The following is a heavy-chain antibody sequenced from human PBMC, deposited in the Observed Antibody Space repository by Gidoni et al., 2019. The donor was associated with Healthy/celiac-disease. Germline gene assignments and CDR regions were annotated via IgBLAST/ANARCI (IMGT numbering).Heavy chain of an antibody. V-gene: IGHV3-72*01. CDR3: ARVRDYYDSSGYYYASDYYGMDV. D-gene: IGHD3-22*01. J-gene: IGHJ6*02. Sequence: EVQLVESGGGLVQPGGSLSLSCAASGFTFSDHYMDWVRQAPGKGLEWVGRTRNKANSYTTEYAASVKGRFTISRDDSKNSLYLQMNSLKTEDTAVYYCARVRDYYDSSGYYYASDYYGMDVWGQGTTVTVSS. CDR1: GFTFSDHY. CDR2: TRNKANSYTT.